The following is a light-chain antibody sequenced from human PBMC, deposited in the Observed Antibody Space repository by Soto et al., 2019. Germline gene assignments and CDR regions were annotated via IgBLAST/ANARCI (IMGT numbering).Light chain of an antibody. Sequence: QSVLTQPPSVSGAPGQRVTISCTGRSSNIGSTYDVQWFQQLPGTAPKLLIYGNTNRPSGVPDRFSGSKSGTSASLASTGLQAEDEADYYCQSYDNNLEIFGGGTKVTVL. J-gene: IGLJ2*01. CDR1: SSNIGSTYD. CDR3: QSYDNNLEI. V-gene: IGLV1-40*01. CDR2: GNT.